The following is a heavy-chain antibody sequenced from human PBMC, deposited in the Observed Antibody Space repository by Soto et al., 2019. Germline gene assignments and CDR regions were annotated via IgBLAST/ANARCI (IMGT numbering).Heavy chain of an antibody. D-gene: IGHD2-2*01. V-gene: IGHV1-18*01. CDR1: GYTFTNYG. CDR3: ARERQYERLLY. J-gene: IGHJ4*02. Sequence: QVQLVQSGVEVKKPGASVKVSCQASGYTFTNYGITWLRQAPGQGLEWMGWVSAYNRNTNYAQRFQDRVTMTTDTSTRTAYMELRNLKSDDTAIYFCARERQYERLLYWGQGTLVTVSS. CDR2: VSAYNRNT.